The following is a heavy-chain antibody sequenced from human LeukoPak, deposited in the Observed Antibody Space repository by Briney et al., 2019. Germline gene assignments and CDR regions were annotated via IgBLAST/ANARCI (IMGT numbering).Heavy chain of an antibody. Sequence: KTSQTLSLTCAVSGGSISSGGYSWSWIRQPPGKGLEWIGYIYHSGSTYYNPSLKSRVTISVDRSKNQFSLKLSSVTAADTAVYYCARRLEMATAGPAFDIWGQGTMVTVSS. CDR1: GGSISSGGYS. CDR2: IYHSGST. D-gene: IGHD5-24*01. CDR3: ARRLEMATAGPAFDI. V-gene: IGHV4-30-2*01. J-gene: IGHJ3*02.